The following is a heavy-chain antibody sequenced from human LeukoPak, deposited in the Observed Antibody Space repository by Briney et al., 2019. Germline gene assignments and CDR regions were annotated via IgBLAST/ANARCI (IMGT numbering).Heavy chain of an antibody. J-gene: IGHJ3*02. CDR2: ISSSSSYT. D-gene: IGHD2-2*01. CDR1: GFTFSDYY. CDR3: ARDERGYCSSTSCLHDAFDI. V-gene: IGHV3-11*06. Sequence: GGSLRLCCAASGFTFSDYYMSWIRQAAGKGLEWVSYISSSSSYTNYADSVKGRFTISRDNAKNSLYLQMNSLRAEDTAVYYCARDERGYCSSTSCLHDAFDIWGQGTMVTVPS.